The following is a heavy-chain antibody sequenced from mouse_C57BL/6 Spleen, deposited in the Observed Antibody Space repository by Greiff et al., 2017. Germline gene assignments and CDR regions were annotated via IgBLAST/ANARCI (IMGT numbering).Heavy chain of an antibody. CDR3: ARHDSSGYWFAY. V-gene: IGHV5-12*01. Sequence: EVMLVESGGGLVQPGGSLKLSCAASGFTFSDYYMYWVRQTPEKRLEWVAYISNGGGSTYYPDTVKGRFTISRDNAKNTLYLQMSRLKSEDTAMYYCARHDSSGYWFAYWGQGTLVTVSA. CDR2: ISNGGGST. J-gene: IGHJ3*01. CDR1: GFTFSDYY. D-gene: IGHD3-2*02.